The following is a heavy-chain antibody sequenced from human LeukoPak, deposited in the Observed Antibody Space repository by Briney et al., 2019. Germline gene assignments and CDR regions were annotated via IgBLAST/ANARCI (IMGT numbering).Heavy chain of an antibody. Sequence: GGSLRLSCAASGFTFSSYEMNWVRQAPGKGLEWVSYISSSGSTIYYADSVKGRFTISRDNAKNSLYLQMNSLRAEDTAVYYCARGDSSSLYYFDYWGQGTLVTVSS. CDR3: ARGDSSSLYYFDY. D-gene: IGHD6-13*01. CDR2: ISSSGSTI. CDR1: GFTFSSYE. V-gene: IGHV3-48*03. J-gene: IGHJ4*02.